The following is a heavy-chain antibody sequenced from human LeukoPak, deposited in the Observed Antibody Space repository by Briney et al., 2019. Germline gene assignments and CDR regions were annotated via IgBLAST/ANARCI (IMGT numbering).Heavy chain of an antibody. Sequence: GGSLRLSCVASGFTFSTSPMSWVRQAPGKGLEWVSGINSVATDTPYADSVEGRFAISRDNSKNTVYLQMNSLTAEDTAVYYCAKKNSGPQPFDYWGQGTLVTVSS. V-gene: IGHV3-23*01. J-gene: IGHJ4*02. CDR3: AKKNSGPQPFDY. D-gene: IGHD4-23*01. CDR1: GFTFSTSP. CDR2: INSVATDT.